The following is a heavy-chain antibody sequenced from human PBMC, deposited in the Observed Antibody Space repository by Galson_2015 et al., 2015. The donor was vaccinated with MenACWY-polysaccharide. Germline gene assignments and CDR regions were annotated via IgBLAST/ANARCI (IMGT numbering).Heavy chain of an antibody. CDR2: IRDYNGNT. J-gene: IGHJ4*02. CDR1: GYTFTSYG. Sequence: SVKVSCKASGYTFTSYGITWVRQAPGQGLEWMGWIRDYNGNTNYAQSLQGRVTLTRDTSTSAAYMELRSLRSDDTAVYYCARGPITVLDSWGQGTLVTVSS. D-gene: IGHD3-3*01. CDR3: ARGPITVLDS. V-gene: IGHV1-18*01.